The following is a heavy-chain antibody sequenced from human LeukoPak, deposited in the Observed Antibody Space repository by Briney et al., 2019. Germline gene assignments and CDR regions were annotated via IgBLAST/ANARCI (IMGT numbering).Heavy chain of an antibody. Sequence: ASVRLCCTASGYTFTGYYMHWVRQAPGQGLEWMGWINPNSGGTNYAQKFQGRVTMTRDTSISTAYMELSRRRSDDTAVYYCARDLGYYDSSGYYYNWGQGTLVTVSS. CDR3: ARDLGYYDSSGYYYN. J-gene: IGHJ4*02. CDR1: GYTFTGYY. V-gene: IGHV1-2*02. D-gene: IGHD3-22*01. CDR2: INPNSGGT.